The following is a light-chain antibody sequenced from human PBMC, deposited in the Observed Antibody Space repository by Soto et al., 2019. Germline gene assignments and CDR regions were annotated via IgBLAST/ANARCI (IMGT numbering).Light chain of an antibody. CDR2: DAS. V-gene: IGKV1-33*01. CDR3: QQYDNLPWT. Sequence: LPITHSPSSLAASVGARVSSTFLASQDISNYLNWYQQKPGKAPKLLIYDASNLETGVPSRFSGSGSGTDFTFTISSLQPEDIATYYCQQYDNLPWTFGQGTKVDIK. CDR1: QDISNY. J-gene: IGKJ1*01.